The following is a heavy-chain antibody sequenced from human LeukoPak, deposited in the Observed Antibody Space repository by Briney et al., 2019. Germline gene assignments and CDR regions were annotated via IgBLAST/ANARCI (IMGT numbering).Heavy chain of an antibody. CDR3: ARVPHDYSNYVVNYYGMDV. Sequence: PSETLSLTCTVSGGSISSSSYYWGWIRQPPGKGLEWIGSIYYSGSTYYNPSLKSRVTISVDTSKNQFSLKLSSVTAADTAVYYCARVPHDYSNYVVNYYGMDVWGQGTTVTVSS. CDR2: IYYSGST. D-gene: IGHD4-11*01. J-gene: IGHJ6*02. V-gene: IGHV4-39*01. CDR1: GGSISSSSYY.